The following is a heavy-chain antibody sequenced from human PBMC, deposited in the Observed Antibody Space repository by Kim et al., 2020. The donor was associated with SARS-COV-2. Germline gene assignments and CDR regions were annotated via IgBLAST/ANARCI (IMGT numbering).Heavy chain of an antibody. CDR2: ISGSGATT. CDR3: AQGFEVSTHHPSMDV. D-gene: IGHD3-9*01. Sequence: GGSLRLSCTASEFTFSNYAMTWVRQASGKGLEWVSSISGSGATTLYAAFGKGRLPVSSDHSMAPLDLPMNRLRVEDPAIYFCAQGFEVSTHHPSMDVWG. V-gene: IGHV3-23*01. CDR1: EFTFSNYA. J-gene: IGHJ6*03.